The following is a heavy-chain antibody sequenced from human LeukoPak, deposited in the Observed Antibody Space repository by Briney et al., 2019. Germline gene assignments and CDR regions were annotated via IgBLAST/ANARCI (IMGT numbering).Heavy chain of an antibody. Sequence: SGTLSLTCMVSVGSLISSSYYGGWIRQPPGKGREWIGRIYYSGRTYFYPFLRSRVTISVDTSKNQFSLKLSSVTAADTAVYYCARHDCGGGCYPHYYYYYYMDVWGKGTTVTVSS. V-gene: IGHV4-39*01. CDR2: IYYSGRT. J-gene: IGHJ6*03. CDR1: VGSLISSSYY. D-gene: IGHD2-21*01. CDR3: ARHDCGGGCYPHYYYYYYMDV.